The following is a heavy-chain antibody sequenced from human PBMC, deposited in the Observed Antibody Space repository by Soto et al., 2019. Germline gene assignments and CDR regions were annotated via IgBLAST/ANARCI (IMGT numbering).Heavy chain of an antibody. CDR1: GYTFTSYA. J-gene: IGHJ5*02. CDR2: INAGNGNT. D-gene: IGHD5-12*01. Sequence: QVQLVQSGAEAKKPGASVKVSCKASGYTFTSYAMHWVRQAPGQRLEWMGWINAGNGNTKYSQKFQGRVTITRDTAASTGYMELSSRSSEDTAVYSCASSPTIKPEIVATISWFGPWGQGTLVAVCS. CDR3: ASSPTIKPEIVATISWFGP. V-gene: IGHV1-3*01.